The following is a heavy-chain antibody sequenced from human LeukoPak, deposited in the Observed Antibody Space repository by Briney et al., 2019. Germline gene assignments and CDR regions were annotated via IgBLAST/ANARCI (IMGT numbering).Heavy chain of an antibody. CDR3: ARTSQGAFDI. J-gene: IGHJ3*02. Sequence: PSETLSLTCTVSGDSISSSNYYWGWIRQPPGKGLEWIGGISYSGTPYYNPSLKSRVTISIDTSNNQFSLKLSSVTAADTAVYYCARTSQGAFDIWGQGTMVTVSS. V-gene: IGHV4-39*01. CDR2: ISYSGTP. CDR1: GDSISSSNYY.